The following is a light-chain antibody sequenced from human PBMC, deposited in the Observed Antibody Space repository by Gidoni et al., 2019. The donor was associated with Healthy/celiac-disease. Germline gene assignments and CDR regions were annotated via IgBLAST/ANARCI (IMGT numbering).Light chain of an antibody. CDR2: WAS. CDR3: QQYCSTPLT. CDR1: QSVLYSSNNKND. Sequence: DLVMTQSPDSRAVSLGARATINCKASQSVLYSSNNKNDLAGYQQKPGQPPKLLIYWASTRESGVPDRFSGSGSGKDFTITISSLQAEDVAVYYCQQYCSTPLTFGGGTKVEIK. J-gene: IGKJ4*01. V-gene: IGKV4-1*01.